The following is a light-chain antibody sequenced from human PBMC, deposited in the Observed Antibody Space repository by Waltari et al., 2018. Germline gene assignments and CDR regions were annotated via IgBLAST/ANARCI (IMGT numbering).Light chain of an antibody. CDR1: PSVSWY. CDR2: DAS. Sequence: EIVLTQSPATLSLSPGQRATLSCRASPSVSWYLAWYQQRPGQVPRLLIYDASNRATGIPARFSGSGSGIDFTLPVSSLEPEDSAVYYCQQRRNWPLTFGGGTKVEIK. J-gene: IGKJ4*01. V-gene: IGKV3-11*01. CDR3: QQRRNWPLT.